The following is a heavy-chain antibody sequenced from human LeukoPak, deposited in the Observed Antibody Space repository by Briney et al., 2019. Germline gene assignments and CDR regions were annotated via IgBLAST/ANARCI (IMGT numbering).Heavy chain of an antibody. Sequence: GGSLRLSCAASGFTFSSFAMSWVRQAPGKGLEWVSVIYTGETTYYADSVKGRFTIPRDNSKNTLYLQMDCLRVEDTAVYYCAKVGAVAAVENWGQGTLVTVSS. CDR3: AKVGAVAAVEN. V-gene: IGHV3-23*03. J-gene: IGHJ4*02. D-gene: IGHD6-19*01. CDR2: IYTGETT. CDR1: GFTFSSFA.